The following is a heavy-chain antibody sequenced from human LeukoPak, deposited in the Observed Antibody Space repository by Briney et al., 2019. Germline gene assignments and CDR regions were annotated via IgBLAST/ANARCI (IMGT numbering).Heavy chain of an antibody. CDR3: ARWGTNDAFDI. CDR2: IYSDGST. V-gene: IGHV3-66*01. Sequence: GSLRLSCEVSGFTVSTNYMSWVRQAPGKGLEWVSTIYSDGSTYYADSVKGRCTISRDNSKNTLYLQMNSLRAEDTAVYYCARWGTNDAFDIWGQGTKVTVSS. D-gene: IGHD3-16*01. CDR1: GFTVSTNY. J-gene: IGHJ3*02.